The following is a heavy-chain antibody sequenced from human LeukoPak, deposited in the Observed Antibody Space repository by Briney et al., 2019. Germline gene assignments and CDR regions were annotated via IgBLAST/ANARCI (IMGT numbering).Heavy chain of an antibody. V-gene: IGHV1-8*01. CDR1: GYTFTNYD. J-gene: IGHJ4*02. CDR3: ARGGLVAGPYYFDY. D-gene: IGHD6-19*01. Sequence: ASVKVSCKASGYTFTNYDINWVRQATGQGLEWMGWINSNNGNTGYAQKFQDRITMTRDTSISTVYMELSSLRSEDTAVYYCARGGLVAGPYYFDYWGQGTLVTVSS. CDR2: INSNNGNT.